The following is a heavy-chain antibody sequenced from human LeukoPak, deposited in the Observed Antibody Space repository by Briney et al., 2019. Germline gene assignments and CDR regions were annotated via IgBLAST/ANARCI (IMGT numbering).Heavy chain of an antibody. D-gene: IGHD5-12*01. J-gene: IGHJ4*02. CDR2: ISSSSSTI. V-gene: IGHV3-48*01. CDR3: ARDGLGVATDFDY. Sequence: PGGSLRLSCAASGFTFSNYAMHWVRQAPGKGLEWVSHISSSSSTIYYADSVKGRFTISRDNAKNSLYLQMYSLRAEDTAVYYCARDGLGVATDFDYWGQGTLVTVSS. CDR1: GFTFSNYA.